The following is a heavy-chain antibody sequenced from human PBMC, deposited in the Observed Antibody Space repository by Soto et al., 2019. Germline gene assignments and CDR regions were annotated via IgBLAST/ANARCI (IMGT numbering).Heavy chain of an antibody. D-gene: IGHD2-2*01. CDR3: ARRAQLSDGRAFDI. CDR1: GYSFTSYW. V-gene: IGHV5-51*01. Sequence: GESLKISCQGSGYSFTSYWIAWLRQMPGKGLEWMGIIYPGDSDTTYSPSFQGQVAISADKSINTAYLQWSSLKASDTAMYYCARRAQLSDGRAFDIWGQGTLVTVSS. J-gene: IGHJ3*02. CDR2: IYPGDSDT.